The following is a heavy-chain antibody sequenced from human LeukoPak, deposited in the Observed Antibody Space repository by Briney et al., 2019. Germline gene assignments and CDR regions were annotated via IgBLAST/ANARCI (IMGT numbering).Heavy chain of an antibody. Sequence: PSETLSLTCTVSGGSISSSSYYWGWIRQPPGKGLEWIGRIYTSGSTNYNPSLKSRVTISVDTSKNQFSLKLSSVTAADTAVYYCAREDYSYPTSGPFDPWGQGTLVTVSS. CDR3: AREDYSYPTSGPFDP. J-gene: IGHJ5*02. V-gene: IGHV4-39*07. CDR2: IYTSGST. CDR1: GGSISSSSYY. D-gene: IGHD4-11*01.